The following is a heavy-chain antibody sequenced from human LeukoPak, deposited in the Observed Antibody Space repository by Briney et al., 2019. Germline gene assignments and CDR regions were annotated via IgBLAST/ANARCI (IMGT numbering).Heavy chain of an antibody. V-gene: IGHV1-46*01. D-gene: IGHD2-2*01. J-gene: IGHJ6*02. Sequence: ASVKVSCKASGYTFTSYYMHWVRQAPGQGLEWMGIINPSGGSTSYAQKFQGRVTMTRDTSTSTVYMELSSLRSEDTAVYYCATDSRCSSTSCYKLHYGMDVWGQGTTVTVSS. CDR2: INPSGGST. CDR3: ATDSRCSSTSCYKLHYGMDV. CDR1: GYTFTSYY.